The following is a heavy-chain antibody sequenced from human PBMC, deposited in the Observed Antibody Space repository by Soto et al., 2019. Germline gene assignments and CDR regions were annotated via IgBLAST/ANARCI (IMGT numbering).Heavy chain of an antibody. V-gene: IGHV3-23*01. CDR2: ISGSGGST. D-gene: IGHD1-7*01. J-gene: IGHJ6*02. Sequence: PGGSLRLSCAASGFTFSSYCMHCVRQAPGKGLEWVSAISGSGGSTYYADSVKGRFTISRDNSKNTLYLQMNSLRAEDTAVYYCARSRTGTTYGGMDVWGQGTTVTVSS. CDR1: GFTFSSYC. CDR3: ARSRTGTTYGGMDV.